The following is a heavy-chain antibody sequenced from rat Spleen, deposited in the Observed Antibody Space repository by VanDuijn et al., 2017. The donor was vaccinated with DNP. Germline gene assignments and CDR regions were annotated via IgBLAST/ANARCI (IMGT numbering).Heavy chain of an antibody. Sequence: EVQLVESGGGLVQPGNSLKLSCAASGFTFSDYNMAWVRQAPTKGLEWVATISASGGSTYYRDSVKGRFTISRDNAENTVYLHMNSLRSEDMATYYCVRVNSGFLYYALDAWGQGTSVTVSS. CDR2: ISASGGST. J-gene: IGHJ4*01. D-gene: IGHD4-4*01. V-gene: IGHV5S23*01. CDR1: GFTFSDYN. CDR3: VRVNSGFLYYALDA.